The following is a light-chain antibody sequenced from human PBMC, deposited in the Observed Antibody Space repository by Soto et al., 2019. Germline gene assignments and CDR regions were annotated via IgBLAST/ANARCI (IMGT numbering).Light chain of an antibody. CDR3: QSHDSSLSAYYV. Sequence: QSVLTQPPSVSGAPGQRVTIPCTGSSSNIGAGYEVHWYQQLPGTAPKLLIYGNSNRPSGVPDRFSGSKSGSSASLAISGLQVEDEADYYCQSHDSSLSAYYVFGTGTKVTVL. V-gene: IGLV1-40*01. CDR2: GNS. J-gene: IGLJ1*01. CDR1: SSNIGAGYE.